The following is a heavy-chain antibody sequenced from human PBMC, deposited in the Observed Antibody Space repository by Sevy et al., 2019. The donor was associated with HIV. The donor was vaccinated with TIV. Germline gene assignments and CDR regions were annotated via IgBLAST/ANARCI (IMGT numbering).Heavy chain of an antibody. CDR3: VFGLLH. J-gene: IGHJ4*02. CDR2: ISPNGDST. CDR1: GFNFSNYA. Sequence: GGSLRLSCSASGFNFSNYAMHWVRQAPGKGLDSVSLISPNGDSTYYADSVKGRFTISRDNSKNTLDLQMSSLRAEDTAVYYCVFGLLHWGQGALVTVSS. V-gene: IGHV3-64D*06. D-gene: IGHD3-16*01.